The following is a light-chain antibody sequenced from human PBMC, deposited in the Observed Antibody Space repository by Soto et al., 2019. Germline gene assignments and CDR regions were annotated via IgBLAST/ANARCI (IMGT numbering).Light chain of an antibody. CDR2: KAS. CDR3: QQYNSYPWT. V-gene: IGKV1-5*03. J-gene: IGKJ1*01. Sequence: DIQMTQSPSTLSASVGDRVTITCRASQSISSWLAWYQQKPGKAPNLLIYKASSLESGVPSSFSGSASGTEFTLTISSLQPDDFATYYCQQYNSYPWTFGQGTKVEIK. CDR1: QSISSW.